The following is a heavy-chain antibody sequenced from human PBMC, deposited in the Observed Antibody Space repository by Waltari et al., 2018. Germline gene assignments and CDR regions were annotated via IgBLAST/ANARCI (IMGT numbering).Heavy chain of an antibody. V-gene: IGHV3-23*01. CDR1: GFTFSNYA. CDR3: EVSSSSFGNY. J-gene: IGHJ4*02. D-gene: IGHD6-6*01. Sequence: EVKLLQSGGDLVQPGGSLRLSCAASGFTFSNYAMDWVRQAPGEGLGWVSSIIGSGDSVDSADSVKGRFTTSRDNSKNIMYLQMNSLRVEDTALYYCEVSSSSFGNYWGQGALVTVSS. CDR2: IIGSGDSV.